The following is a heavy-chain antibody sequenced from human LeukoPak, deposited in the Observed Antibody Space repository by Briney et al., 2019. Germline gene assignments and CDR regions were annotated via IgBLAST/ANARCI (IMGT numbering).Heavy chain of an antibody. CDR2: ISGRGGST. CDR3: ANQPHRKTAARGN. J-gene: IGHJ4*02. Sequence: GGSLRLSCAASGFTFSRYAMSWVRQAPGKGLEWGSAISGRGGSTYYADSVKGWFTISRDNSKNTLYLQMNSLRAEDTAVYYRANQPHRKTAARGNWGQGTLVTVSS. D-gene: IGHD6-6*01. V-gene: IGHV3-23*01. CDR1: GFTFSRYA.